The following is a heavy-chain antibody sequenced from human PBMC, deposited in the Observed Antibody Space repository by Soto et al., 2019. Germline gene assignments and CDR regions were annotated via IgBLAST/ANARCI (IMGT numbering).Heavy chain of an antibody. J-gene: IGHJ4*02. CDR1: GFTFSSYG. D-gene: IGHD4-17*01. Sequence: QVQLVESGGGVVQPGRSLRLSCAASGFTFSSYGMHWVRQAPGKGLEWVAVIWYDGSNKYYADSVKGRFTISRDNSKNTLYLQMTSLRAEDTAVYYCARENGYGDSEGYFDYWGQGTLVTVSS. CDR2: IWYDGSNK. V-gene: IGHV3-33*01. CDR3: ARENGYGDSEGYFDY.